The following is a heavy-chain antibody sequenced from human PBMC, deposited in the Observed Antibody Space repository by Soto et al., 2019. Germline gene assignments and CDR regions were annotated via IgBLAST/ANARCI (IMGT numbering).Heavy chain of an antibody. CDR3: ARPLTVTMYYFAS. D-gene: IGHD4-17*01. CDR2: IYYSGST. V-gene: IGHV4-59*12. Sequence: SETLSLTCTVSGGSISGFYWSWIRQPPGKGLEWIGYIYYSGSTNYNPSLKSRVTISVDTSKNQFSLKLSSVTAADTAVYYCARPLTVTMYYFASWAQGTRAPVSS. CDR1: GGSISGFY. J-gene: IGHJ4*02.